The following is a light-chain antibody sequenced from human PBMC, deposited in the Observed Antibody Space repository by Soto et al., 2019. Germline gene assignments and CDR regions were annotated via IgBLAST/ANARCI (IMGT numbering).Light chain of an antibody. CDR2: GGS. Sequence: EIVLTQSPGTLSLSPGERATLSCRASQSLTNSRLAWYQQKPGQAPKVLIYGGSNRATGIPDRFSGSGSGTDFTLTISRLEPEDFAVYYCQQYGSSPYTFGQGTKLEIK. CDR3: QQYGSSPYT. J-gene: IGKJ2*01. CDR1: QSLTNSR. V-gene: IGKV3-20*01.